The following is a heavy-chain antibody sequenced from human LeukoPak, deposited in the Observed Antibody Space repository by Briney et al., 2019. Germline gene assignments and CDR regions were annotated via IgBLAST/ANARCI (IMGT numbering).Heavy chain of an antibody. CDR2: IMPMFATT. Sequence: SVKVSCKASGGIFSTYAISWVRQAPGQGLEWMGGIMPMFATTNYAQRFQDRVTITADKATSTAYMELSSLRSEDTAVYYCARWLTGDIDYWGQGTLVTVSS. D-gene: IGHD7-27*01. CDR3: ARWLTGDIDY. J-gene: IGHJ4*02. V-gene: IGHV1-69*06. CDR1: GGIFSTYA.